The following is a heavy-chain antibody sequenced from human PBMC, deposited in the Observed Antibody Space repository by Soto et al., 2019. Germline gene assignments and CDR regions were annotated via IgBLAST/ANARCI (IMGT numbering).Heavy chain of an antibody. CDR2: INYSGTT. D-gene: IGHD1-26*01. V-gene: IGHV4-31*03. CDR3: ARDHKWDGMDV. CDR1: DGSFSSDSFI. Sequence: SETLSLTCSVSDGSFSSDSFIWSWVRQFPGKGLEWIGYINYSGTTYYNPSLRSRITMSVDTSKNQFSLNLSSVTAADTAVYYCARDHKWDGMDVWGQGTTVTVSS. J-gene: IGHJ6*02.